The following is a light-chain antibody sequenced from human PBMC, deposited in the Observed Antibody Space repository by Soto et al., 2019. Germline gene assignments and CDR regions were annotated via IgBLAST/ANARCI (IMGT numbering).Light chain of an antibody. CDR3: CSYAGGPYV. Sequence: QSALTQPRSVSGSPGQSVTISCTGTTSDVGDYNYVSWYQQHPDNAPKLMIYDVSKRPSGVPDRFSGSKSGNTASLTISGLQAEDETDYYCCSYAGGPYVFGTGTKLTVL. CDR2: DVS. J-gene: IGLJ1*01. V-gene: IGLV2-11*01. CDR1: TSDVGDYNY.